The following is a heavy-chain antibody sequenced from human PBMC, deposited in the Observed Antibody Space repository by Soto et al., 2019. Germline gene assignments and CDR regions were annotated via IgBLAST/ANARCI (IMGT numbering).Heavy chain of an antibody. CDR1: GYNFLSHY. Sequence: QVLLVQAGAEVTRPGASLKVSCKASGYNFLSHYIHRVRQAPGQGLEWMGVIYPRGGSTTHAQNFQGRLSRTRDTSTSTVYMELRGLRSEDAAVYYLARDYLSSKSSLSYFDYWGQGTLVTVSS. J-gene: IGHJ4*02. CDR2: IYPRGGST. D-gene: IGHD2-2*01. V-gene: IGHV1-46*01. CDR3: ARDYLSSKSSLSYFDY.